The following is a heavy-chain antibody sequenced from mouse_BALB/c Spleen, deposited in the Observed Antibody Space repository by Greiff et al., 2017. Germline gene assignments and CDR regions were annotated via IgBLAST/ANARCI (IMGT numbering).Heavy chain of an antibody. CDR2: ISYDGSN. CDR1: GYSFTSGYY. CDR3: ARDTDSAFAY. Sequence: EVQLQESGPGLVKPSQSLSLTCSVTGYSFTSGYYWNWIRQFPGNKLEWMGYISYDGSNNYNPSLKNRISITRDTSKNQFFLKLNSVTTEDTATYYCARDTDSAFAYWGQGTLVTVSA. J-gene: IGHJ3*01. V-gene: IGHV3-6*02.